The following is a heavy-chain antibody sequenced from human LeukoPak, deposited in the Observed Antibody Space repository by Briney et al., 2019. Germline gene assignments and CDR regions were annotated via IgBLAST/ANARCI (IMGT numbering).Heavy chain of an antibody. J-gene: IGHJ4*02. CDR1: GYTFTSYF. V-gene: IGHV1-46*01. CDR2: INPSGGST. Sequence: GASAKVSFKASGYTFTSYFIHWVRQAPGPGLEWMGTINPSGGSTGYAQKSHGRVTMTRRTSTSTVYMELSSLRSEDTAVYYCAREGGGGIDIEPSFDYWGQGTLVTVSS. D-gene: IGHD2-15*01. CDR3: AREGGGGIDIEPSFDY.